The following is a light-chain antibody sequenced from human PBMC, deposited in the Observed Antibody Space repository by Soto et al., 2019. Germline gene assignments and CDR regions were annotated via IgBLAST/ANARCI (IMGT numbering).Light chain of an antibody. CDR2: RAS. V-gene: IGKV1-5*03. CDR1: QSIGNW. Sequence: DIQMTQSPSTLSASVGDRVTITCRASQSIGNWLAWYQQKPGNALKLLIYRASNLHSGVPSRFSGSGSGTEFTLTISSLQPDDFATYFCQQYSSYSVTCGGGTKVEI. CDR3: QQYSSYSVT. J-gene: IGKJ4*01.